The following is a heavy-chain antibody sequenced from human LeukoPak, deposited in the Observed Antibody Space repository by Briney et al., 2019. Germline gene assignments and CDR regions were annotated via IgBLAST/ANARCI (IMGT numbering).Heavy chain of an antibody. J-gene: IGHJ3*02. CDR1: GGSISSYY. Sequence: SETLSLTCTVSGGSISSYYWSWIRQPPGKGLEWIGYIYYTGSTNYSPSLKSRVTISVDTSKNQFSLKLISVTAADTAVYYCGRETATGTGNAFDIWGRGTMVTVSS. D-gene: IGHD6-13*01. CDR3: GRETATGTGNAFDI. CDR2: IYYTGST. V-gene: IGHV4-59*01.